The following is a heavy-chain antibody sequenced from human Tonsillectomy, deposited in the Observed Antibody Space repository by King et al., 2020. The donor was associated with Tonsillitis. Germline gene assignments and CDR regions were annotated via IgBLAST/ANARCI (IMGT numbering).Heavy chain of an antibody. CDR3: ARDRYNYDILAGYWDGMDV. D-gene: IGHD3-9*01. J-gene: IGHJ6*02. Sequence: VQLVESGGGLVKPGGSLRLSCAASGFTFSSYSMNWVRQAPGKGLEWVSSISSSSSYIYYADSVKGRFTISRDNAKNSLYLQMNSLRAEDTAVYYCARDRYNYDILAGYWDGMDVWGQGTTVTVSS. CDR2: ISSSSSYI. V-gene: IGHV3-21*01. CDR1: GFTFSSYS.